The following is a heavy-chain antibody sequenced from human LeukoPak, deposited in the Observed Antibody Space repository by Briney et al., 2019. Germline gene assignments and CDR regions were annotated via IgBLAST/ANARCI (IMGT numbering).Heavy chain of an antibody. CDR1: GFTLSSHA. V-gene: IGHV3-30-3*01. CDR2: ISFDGSHK. J-gene: IGHJ3*02. D-gene: IGHD3-22*01. CDR3: ARATYDSSGSDAFDI. Sequence: GGSLRLSCTASGFTLSSHAMHWVRQAPGKGLEWVAVISFDGSHKYYADSVKGRFTISRDNSKNTLYLQMNSLRAEDTAVYYCARATYDSSGSDAFDIWGQGTMVTVSS.